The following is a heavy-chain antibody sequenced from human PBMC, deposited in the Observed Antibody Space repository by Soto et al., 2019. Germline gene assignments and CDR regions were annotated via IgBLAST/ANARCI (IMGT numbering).Heavy chain of an antibody. CDR1: GGSISGSQW. V-gene: IGHV4-4*02. D-gene: IGHD2-15*01. Sequence: PSETLSLTCDVSGGSISGSQWWTWVRQPPGKGLEWIAETHHSGNTNYNPSLKSRVTISVDKSKNQFSLKLSSVTAADTAVYYCARFLGYCSGGSCYYFDYWGQGTLVTVSS. CDR2: THHSGNT. J-gene: IGHJ4*02. CDR3: ARFLGYCSGGSCYYFDY.